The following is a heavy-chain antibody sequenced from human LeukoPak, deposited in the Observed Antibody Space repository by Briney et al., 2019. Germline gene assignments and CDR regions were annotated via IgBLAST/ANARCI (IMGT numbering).Heavy chain of an antibody. CDR2: INHSGST. CDR3: ARGRRDYVSGSYPENWFDP. Sequence: ASETLSLTCAVYGGSFSGYYWRWIRQPPGKGLEWIGEINHSGSTNYNPSLKSRVTISVDTSRNQFSLKLSSVTAADTAVYYCARGRRDYVSGSYPENWFDPWGQGTLVTVSS. CDR1: GGSFSGYY. V-gene: IGHV4-34*01. J-gene: IGHJ5*02. D-gene: IGHD3-16*02.